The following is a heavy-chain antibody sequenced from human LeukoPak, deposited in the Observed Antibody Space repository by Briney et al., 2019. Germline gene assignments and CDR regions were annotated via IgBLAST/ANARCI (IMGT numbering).Heavy chain of an antibody. D-gene: IGHD1-26*01. V-gene: IGHV3-30*02. CDR1: GFTFSSYG. CDR2: IRYDGSNK. CDR3: AKDRWVEARSDY. Sequence: GGSLRLSCAASGFTFSSYGMHWVRQAPGKGLEWVAFIRYDGSNKYYADSVKGRFTISRDNSKNTLYLQMNSLRAEDTAVYYCAKDRWVEARSDYWGQGTLVTVSS. J-gene: IGHJ4*02.